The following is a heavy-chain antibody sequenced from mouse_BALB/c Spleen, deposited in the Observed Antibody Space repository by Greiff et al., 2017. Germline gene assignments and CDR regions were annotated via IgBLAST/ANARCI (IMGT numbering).Heavy chain of an antibody. D-gene: IGHD1-1*01. Sequence: EVQRVESGGGLVQPGGSLKLSCAASGFTFSSYGMSWVRQTPDKRLELVATINSNGGSTYYPDSVKGRFTIARDNAKNTLYLQMSSLKSEDTAMYYCARDYCGSSYDYAMDYWGQGTSVTVSA. CDR2: INSNGGST. CDR1: GFTFSSYG. CDR3: ARDYCGSSYDYAMDY. V-gene: IGHV5-6-3*01. J-gene: IGHJ4*01.